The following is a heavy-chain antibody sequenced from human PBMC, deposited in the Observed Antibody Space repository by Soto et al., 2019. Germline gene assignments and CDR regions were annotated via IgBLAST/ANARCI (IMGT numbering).Heavy chain of an antibody. D-gene: IGHD2-8*01. CDR2: ISGSADST. Sequence: EVQLLESGGGFIHPGGSLRLSCAASGFSFSSFAMNWVRQAPGKGLEWVAIISGSADSTFYADSVKGRFTISRDNSKSTLYLQINSLRAEETAVYYWANTRGAMIYAISVYGMDVWGQGTTVTVSS. J-gene: IGHJ6*02. CDR3: ANTRGAMIYAISVYGMDV. CDR1: GFSFSSFA. V-gene: IGHV3-23*01.